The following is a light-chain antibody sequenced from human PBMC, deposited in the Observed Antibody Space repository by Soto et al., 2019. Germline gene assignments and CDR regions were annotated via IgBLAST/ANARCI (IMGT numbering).Light chain of an antibody. Sequence: EIVMTQSPATLSVSPGETATLSCRASQSVYSSLAWYQQKPGQAPRLLISGATARAPGIPARFSGSGSGTEFTLTISSLQSEDFAVYFCQQYNIWPYTFGQGTKVDIK. CDR2: GAT. V-gene: IGKV3-15*01. CDR1: QSVYSS. J-gene: IGKJ2*01. CDR3: QQYNIWPYT.